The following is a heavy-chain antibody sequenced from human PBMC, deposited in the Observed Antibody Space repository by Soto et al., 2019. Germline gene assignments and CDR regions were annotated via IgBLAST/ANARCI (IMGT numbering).Heavy chain of an antibody. D-gene: IGHD3-22*01. Sequence: QVQLQESGPGLVKPSQTLSLTCTVSGGSISSGDYYWSWIRQPPGKGLEWIGYIYYSGSTYYNPSLKSRVTISVDTSKNQFSLKLSSVTAADTAVSYCARFYDFYDSSGYYPGEFFDYWGQGTLVTVSS. CDR2: IYYSGST. V-gene: IGHV4-30-4*01. J-gene: IGHJ4*02. CDR1: GGSISSGDYY. CDR3: ARFYDFYDSSGYYPGEFFDY.